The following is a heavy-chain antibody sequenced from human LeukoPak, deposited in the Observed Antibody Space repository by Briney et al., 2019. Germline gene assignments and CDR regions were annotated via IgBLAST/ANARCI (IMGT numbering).Heavy chain of an antibody. V-gene: IGHV3-33*01. CDR2: IWYDGSNK. D-gene: IGHD3-16*01. CDR3: ARDGVSGSYGAFDI. CDR1: GFTFSSYG. Sequence: AGSLRLSCAASGFTFSSYGMHWVRQAPGKGLEWVAVIWYDGSNKCYADSVKGRFTISRDNAKNTLYLQMNSLRAEDTAVYYCARDGVSGSYGAFDIWGQGTMVTVSS. J-gene: IGHJ3*02.